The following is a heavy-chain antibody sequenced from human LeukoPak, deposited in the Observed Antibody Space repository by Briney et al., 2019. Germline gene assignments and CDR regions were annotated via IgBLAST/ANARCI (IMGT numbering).Heavy chain of an antibody. J-gene: IGHJ5*02. CDR3: VAYGSGSYYNEA. CDR1: GGTFSSYA. CDR2: IIPIFGTA. V-gene: IGHV1-69*13. Sequence: SVKVSCKASGGTFSSYAISWVRQAPGQGLEWMGGIIPIFGTANYAQKFQGRVTITADESTSTAYMELRSLRSDDTAVYYCVAYGSGSYYNEAWGQGTLVTVSS. D-gene: IGHD3-10*01.